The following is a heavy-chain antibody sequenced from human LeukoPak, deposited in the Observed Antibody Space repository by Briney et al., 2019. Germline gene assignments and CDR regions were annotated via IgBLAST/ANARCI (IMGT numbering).Heavy chain of an antibody. D-gene: IGHD6-19*01. Sequence: ASVKVSCKASGYXFTGYYIHWVRQAPGQGLEWMGWINPNSGGTNYAQKFQGRVTMTRDTSISTAYMELSRLRSDDTAVYYCARVGYSSGWSHFDLWGRGTLLTVSS. CDR1: GYXFTGYY. V-gene: IGHV1-2*02. CDR2: INPNSGGT. J-gene: IGHJ2*01. CDR3: ARVGYSSGWSHFDL.